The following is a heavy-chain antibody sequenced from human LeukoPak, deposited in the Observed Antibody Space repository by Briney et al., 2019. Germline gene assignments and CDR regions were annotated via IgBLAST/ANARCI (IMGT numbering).Heavy chain of an antibody. D-gene: IGHD3-22*01. J-gene: IGHJ3*02. CDR3: ARGIGYYPCDAFDI. Sequence: SETLSLTCTVSGGSISSGGYYWSWIRQHPGKGLEWIGYIYYSGSTYYTPSLKSRVTISVDTSKNQFSLKLSSVTAADTAVYYCARGIGYYPCDAFDIWGQGTMVTVSS. V-gene: IGHV4-31*03. CDR1: GGSISSGGYY. CDR2: IYYSGST.